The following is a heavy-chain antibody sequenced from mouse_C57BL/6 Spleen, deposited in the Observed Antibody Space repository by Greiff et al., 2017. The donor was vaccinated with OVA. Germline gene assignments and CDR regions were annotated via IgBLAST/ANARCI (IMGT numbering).Heavy chain of an antibody. CDR1: GYAFSSSW. D-gene: IGHD4-1*02. CDR3: ARLNWGPHYFDY. J-gene: IGHJ2*01. V-gene: IGHV1-82*01. CDR2: IYPGDGDT. Sequence: AQLQQSGPELVKPGASVKISCKASGYAFSSSWMNWVKQRPGKGLEWIGRIYPGDGDTNYNGKFKGKATLTADKSSSTAYMQLSSLTSEDSAVYFCARLNWGPHYFDYWGQGTTLTVSS.